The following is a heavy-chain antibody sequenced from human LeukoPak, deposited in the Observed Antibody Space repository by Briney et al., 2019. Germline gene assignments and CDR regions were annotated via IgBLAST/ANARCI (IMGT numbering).Heavy chain of an antibody. D-gene: IGHD3-10*01. CDR3: AKQEQVLLWFGDSRGAFDI. CDR2: ISGSGGST. CDR1: GFTFSSYA. Sequence: GGSLRLSCAASGFTFSSYAMSWVRQAPGKGLEWVSAISGSGGSTYYADSVKGRFTISRDNSKNTLYLQMNSLRAEDTAVYYCAKQEQVLLWFGDSRGAFDIWGQGTMVTVSS. V-gene: IGHV3-23*01. J-gene: IGHJ3*02.